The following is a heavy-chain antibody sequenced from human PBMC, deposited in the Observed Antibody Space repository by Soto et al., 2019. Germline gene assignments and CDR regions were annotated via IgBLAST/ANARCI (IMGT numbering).Heavy chain of an antibody. CDR2: IYYSGST. CDR1: GGSISSGDYY. D-gene: IGHD2-15*01. CDR3: ARDNGGKYFLDY. Sequence: SETLSLTCTVSGGSISSGDYYCSWIRQPPGKGLEWIGYIYYSGSTYYNPSLKSRVTISVDTAKNQFSLKLSSVTAADTAVYYCARDNGGKYFLDYWGQGTLVTVSS. J-gene: IGHJ4*02. V-gene: IGHV4-30-4*01.